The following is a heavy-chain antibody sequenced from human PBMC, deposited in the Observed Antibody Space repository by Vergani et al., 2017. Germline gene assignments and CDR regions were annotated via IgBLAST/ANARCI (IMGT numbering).Heavy chain of an antibody. Sequence: EVQLLESGGRLAQPGGSLRLSCEVSGPTISNYVLAWVRQAPGKGLEWVSTIGVGGGAEHYADFVKGRFTISRDNSKNTVFLQMHSLRAEDTAIYYCVKEKIDLGSYFFDSWGHGILVIVSS. CDR1: GPTISNYV. J-gene: IGHJ4*01. V-gene: IGHV3-23*01. CDR3: VKEKIDLGSYFFDS. D-gene: IGHD2/OR15-2a*01. CDR2: IGVGGGAE.